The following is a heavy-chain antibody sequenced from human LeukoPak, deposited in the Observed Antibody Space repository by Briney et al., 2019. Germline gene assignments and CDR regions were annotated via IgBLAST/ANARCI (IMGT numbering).Heavy chain of an antibody. CDR3: VKTIVGATSGYYFDY. CDR2: IWYDGSNK. D-gene: IGHD1-26*01. Sequence: GGSLRLSCAASGFTFSSYGMHWVRQAPGKGLEWVAVIWYDGSNKYYADSVKGRFTISRDNSKNTLYLQMSSLRAEDTAVYYCVKTIVGATSGYYFDYWGQGTLVTVSS. V-gene: IGHV3-30*02. J-gene: IGHJ4*02. CDR1: GFTFSSYG.